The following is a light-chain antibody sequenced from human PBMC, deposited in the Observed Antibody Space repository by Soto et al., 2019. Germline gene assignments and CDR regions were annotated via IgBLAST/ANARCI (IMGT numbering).Light chain of an antibody. Sequence: QLVLTQSPSASASPGASVTLTCTLSSGHTNYAIAWHQQQPEKGPRFLMKINSDGSHSKGDGVPDRFSGSSSGAERYFTISSLQSEDEADYYCQTWGTGIVTFGGGTKLTVL. CDR2: INSDGSH. CDR1: SGHTNYA. J-gene: IGLJ2*01. CDR3: QTWGTGIVT. V-gene: IGLV4-69*01.